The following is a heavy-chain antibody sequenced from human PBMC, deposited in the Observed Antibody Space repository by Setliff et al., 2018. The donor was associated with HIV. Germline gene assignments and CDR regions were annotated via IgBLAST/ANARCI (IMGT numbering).Heavy chain of an antibody. J-gene: IGHJ6*02. V-gene: IGHV4-4*09. CDR3: ARSPSYSSSFSYYYYSMDV. CDR1: GGSFSGYY. D-gene: IGHD6-6*01. Sequence: SETLSLTCAVYGGSFSGYYWSWIRQPPGKGLEWIGYIYTSGSTNYNPSLKSRVAISVDTSKNQFSLKLSSVTAADTAVYYCARSPSYSSSFSYYYYSMDVWGQGTTVTVSS. CDR2: IYTSGST.